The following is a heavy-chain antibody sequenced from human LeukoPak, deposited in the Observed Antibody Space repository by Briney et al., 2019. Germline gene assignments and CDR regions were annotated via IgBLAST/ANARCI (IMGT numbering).Heavy chain of an antibody. D-gene: IGHD5-18*01. J-gene: IGHJ6*02. CDR2: ISAYNGNT. Sequence: GASVTVSCKASGYTFTSYGISWVRQAPGQGLEWMGWISAYNGNTNYAQELQGRVTMTTDTSTSTAYMELRSLRSDDTAVYYCARVKDTAMVSLQYFYYYYGMDVWGQGTTVTVSS. V-gene: IGHV1-18*01. CDR3: ARVKDTAMVSLQYFYYYYGMDV. CDR1: GYTFTSYG.